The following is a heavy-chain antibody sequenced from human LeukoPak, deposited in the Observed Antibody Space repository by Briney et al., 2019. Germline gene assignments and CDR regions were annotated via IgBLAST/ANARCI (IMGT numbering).Heavy chain of an antibody. J-gene: IGHJ3*02. CDR1: GFIFSSYS. Sequence: PGGSLRLSCAASGFIFSSYSINWVRQAPGKGLEWVSSISSSSSYIYYADSVKGRFTISRDNAKNSLYLQMNSLRAEDTAVYYCAREHYYDSRAPGAFDIWGQGTMVTVSS. D-gene: IGHD3-22*01. V-gene: IGHV3-21*01. CDR3: AREHYYDSRAPGAFDI. CDR2: ISSSSSYI.